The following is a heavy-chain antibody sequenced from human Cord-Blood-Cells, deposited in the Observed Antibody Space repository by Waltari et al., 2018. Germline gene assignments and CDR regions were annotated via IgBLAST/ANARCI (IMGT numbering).Heavy chain of an antibody. CDR3: ARSPEDIVVVPADTGAFDI. CDR1: GYTFTGYY. Sequence: QVQLVQSGAEVKTPGASVKVSCKASGYTFTGYYMHWVRQAPGQGLEWMGWINPNSGGTNYAQKFQGWVTMTRDTSISTAYMELSRLRSDDTAVYYCARSPEDIVVVPADTGAFDIWGQGTMVTVSS. V-gene: IGHV1-2*04. CDR2: INPNSGGT. D-gene: IGHD2-2*01. J-gene: IGHJ3*02.